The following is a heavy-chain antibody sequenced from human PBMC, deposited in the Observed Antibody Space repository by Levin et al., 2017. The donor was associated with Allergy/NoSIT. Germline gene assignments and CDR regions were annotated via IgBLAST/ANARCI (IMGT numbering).Heavy chain of an antibody. Sequence: SETLSLTCSVSGGSVSSGTYYWSWIRRPPGKGLEWIGYINYRGGTKYNPSLNSRVTISVDTSKNEFSLKVTSVTAADTTVYYCARNRIIVSGGNDYYYGMDVWGQGTTVTVSS. D-gene: IGHD5/OR15-5a*01. CDR2: INYRGGT. J-gene: IGHJ6*02. CDR1: GGSVSSGTYY. CDR3: ARNRIIVSGGNDYYYGMDV. V-gene: IGHV4-61*01.